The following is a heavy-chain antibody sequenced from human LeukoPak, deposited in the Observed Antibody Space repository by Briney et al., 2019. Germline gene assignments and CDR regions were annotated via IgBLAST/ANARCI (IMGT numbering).Heavy chain of an antibody. CDR1: GGSFRGYY. Sequence: SETLSLTCAVYGGSFRGYYWSWIRQPPGKGLEWIGEINHSGSTNYNPSLKSRVTISVDTSKNQFSLKLSSVTAADTAVYYCARTYYDFWSGYYPPRTPFDYWGQGTLVTVSS. D-gene: IGHD3-3*01. V-gene: IGHV4-34*01. CDR2: INHSGST. CDR3: ARTYYDFWSGYYPPRTPFDY. J-gene: IGHJ4*02.